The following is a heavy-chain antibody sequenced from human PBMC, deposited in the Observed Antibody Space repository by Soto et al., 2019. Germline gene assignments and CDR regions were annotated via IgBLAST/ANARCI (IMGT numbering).Heavy chain of an antibody. CDR2: ISAYNGNT. CDR3: ARDEQWLVPGNWFDP. V-gene: IGHV1-18*04. Sequence: VASVKVSCKASGYTFTSYGISWVRQAPGQGLEWMGWISAYNGNTNYAQKLQGRVTMTTDTSTSTAYMELRSLRSDDTAVYYCARDEQWLVPGNWFDPWGQGTLVTVSS. J-gene: IGHJ5*02. D-gene: IGHD6-19*01. CDR1: GYTFTSYG.